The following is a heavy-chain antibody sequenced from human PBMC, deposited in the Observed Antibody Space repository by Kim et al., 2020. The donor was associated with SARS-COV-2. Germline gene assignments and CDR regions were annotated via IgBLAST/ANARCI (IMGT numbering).Heavy chain of an antibody. CDR1: GDTFTSSA. CDR2: ILPFFNKI. CDR3: ATHIPYGNKLFYS. Sequence: SVKVSCKASGDTFTSSALSWVRQTPGQGLECMGGILPFFNKINYAQKFQDRVTITADASTSTVYLEIASLRSDDTAVYFCATHIPYGNKLFYSWGQGT. V-gene: IGHV1-69*13. D-gene: IGHD4-17*01. J-gene: IGHJ4*02.